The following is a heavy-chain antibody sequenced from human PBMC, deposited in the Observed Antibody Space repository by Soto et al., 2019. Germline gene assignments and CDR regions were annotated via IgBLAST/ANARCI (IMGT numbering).Heavy chain of an antibody. J-gene: IGHJ5*02. Sequence: GGSLRLSCAASGFTFSSYTMSWVRQSPGKGLEWVSGISATGGSTYYADSVKGRFTFSRDNSKNTLYLQMNSLRAEDTAVHYCAKGFIRDCGGDCTVDTWGQGTLVTVSS. CDR2: ISATGGST. CDR3: AKGFIRDCGGDCTVDT. CDR1: GFTFSSYT. D-gene: IGHD2-21*02. V-gene: IGHV3-23*01.